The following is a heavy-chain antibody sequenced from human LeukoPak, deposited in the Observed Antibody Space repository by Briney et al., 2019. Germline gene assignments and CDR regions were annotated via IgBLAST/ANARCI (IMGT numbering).Heavy chain of an antibody. Sequence: ASVKVSCKASGGTFSSYAISWVRQAPGQGLEWMGGVIIPIFGIANYAQKFQGRVTITADESTSTAYMQLSSLRSEDTAVYYCARDFNSTIAAEDRAFDIWGQGTMVTVSS. J-gene: IGHJ3*02. V-gene: IGHV1-69*13. CDR1: GGTFSSYA. CDR3: ARDFNSTIAAEDRAFDI. D-gene: IGHD6-25*01. CDR2: VIIPIFGIA.